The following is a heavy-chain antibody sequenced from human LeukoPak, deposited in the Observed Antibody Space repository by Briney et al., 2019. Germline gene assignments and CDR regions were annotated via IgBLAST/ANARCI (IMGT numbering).Heavy chain of an antibody. CDR1: GFTFSSYA. Sequence: GGSLRLSCAASGFTFSSYAMHRVRQAPGKGLEWVAVISYDGSNKYYADSVKGRFTISRDNSKNTLYLQMNSLRAEDTAVYYCAREKAGYYYYGMDVWGQGTTVTVSS. V-gene: IGHV3-30*04. J-gene: IGHJ6*02. CDR2: ISYDGSNK. CDR3: AREKAGYYYYGMDV. D-gene: IGHD1-14*01.